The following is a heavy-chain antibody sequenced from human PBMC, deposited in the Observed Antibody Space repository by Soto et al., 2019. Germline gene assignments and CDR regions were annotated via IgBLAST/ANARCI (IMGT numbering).Heavy chain of an antibody. CDR3: ARDRYITIFGVTPTAPFDP. J-gene: IGHJ5*02. CDR1: VYTFTSYA. V-gene: IGHV1-3*01. D-gene: IGHD3-3*01. Sequence: XSVKVSCKASVYTFTSYAMHWVRQAPGQSLEWMGWINAGNGNTKYSQEFQGRVTITRDTSASTAYMELSSLRSEDTAVYYCARDRYITIFGVTPTAPFDPWGQGTLVTAPQ. CDR2: INAGNGNT.